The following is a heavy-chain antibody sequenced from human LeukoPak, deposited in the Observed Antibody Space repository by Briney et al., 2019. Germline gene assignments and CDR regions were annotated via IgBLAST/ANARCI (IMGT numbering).Heavy chain of an antibody. CDR1: GGSISSSSYY. CDR2: IYYSGST. J-gene: IGHJ4*02. Sequence: PSETLSLTCTVSGGSISSSSYYWGWIRQPPGKGLEWIGSIYYSGSTYYNPSLKSRVTISVDTSKNQFSLKLSSVSAADTAVYYCARREGFCSSNSCYPFDYWGQGTLVTVSS. D-gene: IGHD2-2*01. CDR3: ARREGFCSSNSCYPFDY. V-gene: IGHV4-39*01.